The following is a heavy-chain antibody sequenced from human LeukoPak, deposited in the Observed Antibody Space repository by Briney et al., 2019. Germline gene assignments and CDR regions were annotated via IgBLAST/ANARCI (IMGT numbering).Heavy chain of an antibody. CDR1: GFTFNNYV. Sequence: GGSLRLSCEASGFTFNNYVMHWVRQAPGKGLEWVAVISYDGNNKYYGDSVKGRFTISRDNSKSTQYLQMNSLRAEDTALYYCVRDFEWGFDHWGQGTLVTVSS. V-gene: IGHV3-30*03. CDR2: ISYDGNNK. D-gene: IGHD3-9*01. J-gene: IGHJ4*02. CDR3: VRDFEWGFDH.